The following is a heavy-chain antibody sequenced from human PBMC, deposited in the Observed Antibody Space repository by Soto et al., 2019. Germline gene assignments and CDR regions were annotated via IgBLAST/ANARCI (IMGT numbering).Heavy chain of an antibody. V-gene: IGHV1-3*01. J-gene: IGHJ4*02. CDR3: ARAPSGSYPEFDY. CDR2: INPGNGNT. CDR1: GYTFTSYG. Sequence: ASVKVSCKASGYTFTSYGMNWVRQAPGRGLEWMGWINPGNGNTKYSQKFQGRVIIERDTSASTAYMELNSLRPDDTAVYYCARAPSGSYPEFDYWGQGTLVTVS. D-gene: IGHD1-26*01.